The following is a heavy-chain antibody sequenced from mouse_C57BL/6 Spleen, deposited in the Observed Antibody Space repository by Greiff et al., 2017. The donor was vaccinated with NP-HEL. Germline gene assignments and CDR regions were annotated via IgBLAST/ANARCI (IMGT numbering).Heavy chain of an antibody. J-gene: IGHJ3*01. CDR3: TRGEKNVFFAY. V-gene: IGHV1-69*01. Sequence: QVQLQQPGAELVMPGASVKLSCKASGYTFTSYWMHWVKQRPGQGLEWIGEIDPSDSYTNYNQKFKGKSTLTVDKSSSTAYLQLSSLKSGETAVYYCTRGEKNVFFAYRGKGTLVTV. CDR1: GYTFTSYW. CDR2: IDPSDSYT.